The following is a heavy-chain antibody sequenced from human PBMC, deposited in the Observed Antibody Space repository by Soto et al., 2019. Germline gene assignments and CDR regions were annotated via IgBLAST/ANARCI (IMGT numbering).Heavy chain of an antibody. V-gene: IGHV4-34*01. J-gene: IGHJ5*02. D-gene: IGHD3-9*01. CDR3: ARGRLRYSGGAFDP. Sequence: SRVTISVDTSKNQFSLKLSSVTAADTAVYYCARGRLRYSGGAFDPWGQGTLVTVSS.